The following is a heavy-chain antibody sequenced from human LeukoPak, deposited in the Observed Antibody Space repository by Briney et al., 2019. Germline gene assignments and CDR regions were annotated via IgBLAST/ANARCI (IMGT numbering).Heavy chain of an antibody. CDR3: ARVGFDNYYYYYMDV. J-gene: IGHJ6*03. CDR1: GGSISSSSYY. CDR2: IYYSGST. D-gene: IGHD3-10*01. Sequence: SETLSLTCTVSGGSISSSSYYWGWIRQPPGKGLEWIGSIYYSGSTYYNPSLKSRVTISVDTSKNQFSLKLSSVTAADTAVYYCARVGFDNYYYYYMDVWGKGTTVTISS. V-gene: IGHV4-39*07.